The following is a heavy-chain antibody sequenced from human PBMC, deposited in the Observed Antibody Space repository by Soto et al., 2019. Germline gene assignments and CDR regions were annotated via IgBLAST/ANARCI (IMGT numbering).Heavy chain of an antibody. Sequence: ASVKVSCKASGYTFTGCYMHWVRQAPGQGLEWMGWINPNSGGTNYAQKFQGRVTMTRDTSISTAYMELSRLRSDDTAVYYCARNGRYCSGGSCYSRYYYYGMDVWGQGTTVTVSS. J-gene: IGHJ6*02. CDR2: INPNSGGT. CDR3: ARNGRYCSGGSCYSRYYYYGMDV. D-gene: IGHD2-15*01. V-gene: IGHV1-2*02. CDR1: GYTFTGCY.